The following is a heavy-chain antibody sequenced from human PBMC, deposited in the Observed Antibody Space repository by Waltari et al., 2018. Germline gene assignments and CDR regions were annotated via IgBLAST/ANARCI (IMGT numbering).Heavy chain of an antibody. CDR3: ARSGGGTTTFGVAE. CDR2: SNPIRGDT. D-gene: IGHD3-3*01. J-gene: IGHJ4*02. Sequence: QVQLVQSGAEVKKSGASVKVSCKASGYTFTDFFIHWVRQAPGQGLEWMGRSNPIRGDTGYAQGFQGRVTMTGDTSITTAYMELTGLRSDDTAIYYCARSGGGTTTFGVAEWGQGSLVTVSS. V-gene: IGHV1-2*06. CDR1: GYTFTDFF.